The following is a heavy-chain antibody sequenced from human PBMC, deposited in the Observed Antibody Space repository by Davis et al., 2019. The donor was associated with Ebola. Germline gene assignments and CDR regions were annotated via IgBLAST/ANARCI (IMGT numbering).Heavy chain of an antibody. V-gene: IGHV1-69*13. J-gene: IGHJ5*02. Sequence: SVKVSCKASGGTFSSYAISWVRQAPGQGLEWMGGIIPIFGTAKYAQKFQGRVTITADESTSTAYMELSSLRSEDTAVYYCARGHFTGVTPLFDPWGQGTLVTVSS. D-gene: IGHD3-3*02. CDR1: GGTFSSYA. CDR2: IIPIFGTA. CDR3: ARGHFTGVTPLFDP.